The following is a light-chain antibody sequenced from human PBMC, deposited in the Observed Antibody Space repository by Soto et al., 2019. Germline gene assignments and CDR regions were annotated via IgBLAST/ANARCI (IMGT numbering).Light chain of an antibody. V-gene: IGKV3-20*01. Sequence: SPGERATLSCRASQSVSSNLAWYQQKPGQAPRLLIYGASTRATGIPDRFSGSGSGTDFTLTISRLDPEDFAVYYCQQYGTSPRTFGQGTKVDIK. CDR1: QSVSSN. J-gene: IGKJ1*01. CDR3: QQYGTSPRT. CDR2: GAS.